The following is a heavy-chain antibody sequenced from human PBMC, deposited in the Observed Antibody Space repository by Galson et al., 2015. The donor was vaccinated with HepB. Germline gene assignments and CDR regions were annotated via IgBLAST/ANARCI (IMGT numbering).Heavy chain of an antibody. CDR2: ISGSGGST. D-gene: IGHD5-18*01. J-gene: IGHJ6*03. Sequence: SLRLSCAASGFTFSSYAMSWVRQAPGKGLEWVSAISGSGGSTYYADSVKGRFTISRDNSKNTLYLQMNSLRAEDTAVYYCANIGYEAYYYYYMDVWGKGTTVTVSS. CDR1: GFTFSSYA. CDR3: ANIGYEAYYYYYMDV. V-gene: IGHV3-23*01.